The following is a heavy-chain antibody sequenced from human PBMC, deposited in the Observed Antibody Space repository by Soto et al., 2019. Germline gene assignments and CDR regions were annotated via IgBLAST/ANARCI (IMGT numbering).Heavy chain of an antibody. CDR1: GFSLSTYG. J-gene: IGHJ4*02. CDR3: AIWIGYGDY. D-gene: IGHD3-10*01. Sequence: EVQLLESGGGLVQPGGSLRLSCAASGFSLSTYGVTWVRQAPGKGLEWVSGFSGGSGTTHYADSVKGRFSITRDNSKNTAHPEMNSLRVEDTVIYYCAIWIGYGDYWGQGILVTVSS. CDR2: FSGGSGTT. V-gene: IGHV3-23*01.